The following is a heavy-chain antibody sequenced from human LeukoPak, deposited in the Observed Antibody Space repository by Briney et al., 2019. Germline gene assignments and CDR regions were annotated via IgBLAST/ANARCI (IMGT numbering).Heavy chain of an antibody. V-gene: IGHV1-2*06. CDR1: GYTFTGYF. J-gene: IGHJ4*02. CDR2: INPNSGGT. Sequence: ASVKVSXKASGYTFTGYFMHWVRQAPGQGLEWIGRINPNSGGTNYAQNFQGRVTMTRDTSISTAYMDLSRLTSDDTAVYYCARDLSSTSNWELDYWGQGTLVTVSS. D-gene: IGHD1-26*01. CDR3: ARDLSSTSNWELDY.